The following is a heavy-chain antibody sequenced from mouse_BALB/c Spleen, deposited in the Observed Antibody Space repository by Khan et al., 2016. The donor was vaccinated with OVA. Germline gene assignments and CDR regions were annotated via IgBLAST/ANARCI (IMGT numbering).Heavy chain of an antibody. CDR2: VSTGGGYT. D-gene: IGHD1-1*01. CDR1: GFTFSTYG. CDR3: TRIAYYYDGEGFAY. V-gene: IGHV5-6*01. J-gene: IGHJ3*01. Sequence: EVQLVESGGDLVKPGGSLKLSCAASGFTFSTYGMSWVRQTPDKRLEWVATVSTGGGYTYYPDSVKGRFTIYRDNAKNTLYLQMSGLKSEDTAMFYCTRIAYYYDGEGFAYWGKGTMVTVSA.